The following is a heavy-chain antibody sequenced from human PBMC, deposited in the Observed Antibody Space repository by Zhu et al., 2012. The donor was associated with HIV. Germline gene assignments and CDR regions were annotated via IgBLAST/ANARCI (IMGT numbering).Heavy chain of an antibody. CDR2: IYYSGNT. Sequence: QVQLQESGPGLVKPSETLSLTCTVSGDSISSSSYYWGWIRQPPGKGLEWIGSIYYSGNTYYNPTLKSRVTISVDRSKNQFSLKLSSVTAADTAVYYCARHEAXVPGGQYYFDYWGQGTLVTVSS. J-gene: IGHJ4*02. V-gene: IGHV4-39*07. CDR1: GDSISSSSYY. D-gene: IGHD3-16*01. CDR3: ARHEAXVPGGQYYFDY.